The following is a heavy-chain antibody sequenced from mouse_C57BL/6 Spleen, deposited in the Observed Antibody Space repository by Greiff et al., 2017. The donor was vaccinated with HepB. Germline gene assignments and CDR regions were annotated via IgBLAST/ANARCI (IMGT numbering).Heavy chain of an antibody. V-gene: IGHV1-11*01. CDR1: GYTFTDHI. J-gene: IGHJ1*03. D-gene: IGHD3-3*01. CDR2: IYPVSGET. CDR3: GRSEKGLDWYFDV. Sequence: QVHVKQSGAELASPGASVTLSCKASGYTFTDHIMNWVKKRPGQGLEWIGRIYPVSGETNYNQKFMGKATFSVDRSSSTVYMVLNSLTSEDPAVYYCGRSEKGLDWYFDVWGTGTTVTVSS.